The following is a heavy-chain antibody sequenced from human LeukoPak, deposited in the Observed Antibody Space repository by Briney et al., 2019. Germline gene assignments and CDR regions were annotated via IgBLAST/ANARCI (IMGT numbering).Heavy chain of an antibody. CDR3: AKDVTMIVVVTLGY. CDR2: ISGSGGST. J-gene: IGHJ4*02. V-gene: IGHV3-23*01. CDR1: GFTFSSYA. D-gene: IGHD3-22*01. Sequence: RGSLRLSCAASGFTFSSYAMSWVRQAPGKWREWVAAISGSGGSTYYADSVKGRFTISRDNSKNTLSLQMNSLRAEDTAVYYCAKDVTMIVVVTLGYWGQGTLVTVSS.